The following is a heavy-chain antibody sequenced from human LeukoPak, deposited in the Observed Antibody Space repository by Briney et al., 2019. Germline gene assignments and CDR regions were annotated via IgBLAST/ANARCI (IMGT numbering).Heavy chain of an antibody. CDR2: VFSDGRT. Sequence: GGSLSLSCAASGFTFSSYGMHWVRQAPGKGLEWVSNVFSDGRTFYADSVKGRFTISRDSSKNSIFLQMNSLRAEDTAVYYCARGDFDYWGQGTLVTVSS. J-gene: IGHJ4*02. CDR3: ARGDFDY. CDR1: GFTFSSYG. V-gene: IGHV3-53*01.